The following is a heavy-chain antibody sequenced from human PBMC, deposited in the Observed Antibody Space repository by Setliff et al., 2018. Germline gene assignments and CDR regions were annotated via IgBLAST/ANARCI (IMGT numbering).Heavy chain of an antibody. CDR3: AGVEDGYNLTKPDYAFDI. Sequence: PGGSLRLSCAASGFDFKTHWMDWARQAPGKGLEWVANIKEDGSQRNYVDAVRGRFTVSRDNSKNTLYLQMNSLRAEDTAVYYCAGVEDGYNLTKPDYAFDIWGQGTMVTVSS. CDR2: IKEDGSQR. CDR1: GFDFKTHW. D-gene: IGHD5-12*01. V-gene: IGHV3-7*03. J-gene: IGHJ3*02.